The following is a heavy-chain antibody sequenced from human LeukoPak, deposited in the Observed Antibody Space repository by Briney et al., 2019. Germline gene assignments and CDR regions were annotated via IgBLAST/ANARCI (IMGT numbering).Heavy chain of an antibody. J-gene: IGHJ4*02. V-gene: IGHV3-48*01. CDR1: GSTFSIYN. Sequence: GGSLRLSCAASGSTFSIYNMNWVRQAPGKGLEWLSYISSSGSTIYYADSVKGRFTVSRDSAKNSLYLQMNNLRADDTAVYFCARSYGASDYWGQGTLVTVSS. CDR3: ARSYGASDY. D-gene: IGHD4-17*01. CDR2: ISSSGSTI.